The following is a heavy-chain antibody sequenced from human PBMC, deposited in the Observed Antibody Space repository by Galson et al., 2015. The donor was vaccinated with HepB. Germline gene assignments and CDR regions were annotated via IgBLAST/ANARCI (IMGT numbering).Heavy chain of an antibody. Sequence: SVKVSCKASGGTFSSYAISWVRQAPGQGLEWMGGIIPIFGTANYAQKFQGRVTITADKSTSTAYMELSSLRSEDTAVYYCASPHDSGLAITTFPVFDYWGQGTLVTVSS. D-gene: IGHD1-20*01. J-gene: IGHJ4*02. CDR3: ASPHDSGLAITTFPVFDY. CDR2: IIPIFGTA. V-gene: IGHV1-69*06. CDR1: GGTFSSYA.